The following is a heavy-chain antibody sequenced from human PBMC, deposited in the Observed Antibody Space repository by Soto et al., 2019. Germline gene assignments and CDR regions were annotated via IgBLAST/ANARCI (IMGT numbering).Heavy chain of an antibody. J-gene: IGHJ4*02. D-gene: IGHD1-26*01. CDR1: GYSIRSSDW. CDR3: ARREIQGPIDS. V-gene: IGHV4-28*01. Sequence: SETLSLTCAVSGYSIRSSDWWGWIRQPPGKGLEWIGYIYYSGTTYYNPSLKSRVTMSVDTSKNQFSLKLTSVTAVDTAVYYCARREIQGPIDSWGQGTLVTVSS. CDR2: IYYSGTT.